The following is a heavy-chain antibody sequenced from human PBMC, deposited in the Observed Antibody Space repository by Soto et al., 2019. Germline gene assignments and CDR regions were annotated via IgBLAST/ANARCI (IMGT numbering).Heavy chain of an antibody. D-gene: IGHD3-16*02. J-gene: IGHJ4*01. CDR3: ARLRGPGTTGYRYSDV. Sequence: PGESLEVSCKGSGNRLRSDWVGWVRQIPWKGLEWMGIIYPLESDTKYSPSFEGQVTISADKSTSTAYLQWRSLKASDSATYYCARLRGPGTTGYRYSDVWGRGTLVNVSA. CDR1: GNRLRSDW. CDR2: IYPLESDT. V-gene: IGHV5-51*01.